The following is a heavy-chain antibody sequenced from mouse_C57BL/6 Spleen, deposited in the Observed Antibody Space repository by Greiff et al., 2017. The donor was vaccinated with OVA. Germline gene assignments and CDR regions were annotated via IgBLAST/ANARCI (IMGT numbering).Heavy chain of an antibody. Sequence: EVKLMESGGGLVKPGGSLKLSCAASGFTFSSYAMSWVRQTPEKRLEWVATISDGGSYTYYPDNVKGRFTISRDNAKNNLYLQMSHLKSEDTAVYYCARGGGSSQPYFAYWGQGTTLTVSS. CDR2: ISDGGSYT. CDR3: ARGGGSSQPYFAY. D-gene: IGHD1-1*01. J-gene: IGHJ2*01. CDR1: GFTFSSYA. V-gene: IGHV5-4*03.